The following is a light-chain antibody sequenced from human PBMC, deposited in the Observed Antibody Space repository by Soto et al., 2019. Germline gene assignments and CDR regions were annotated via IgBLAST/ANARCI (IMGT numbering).Light chain of an antibody. J-gene: IGLJ1*01. CDR2: EVS. Sequence: QSALTQPASVSGSPGQSITISCTGTSSDVGGYNYVSWYQQHPGKAPKLMIYEVSNRPSGASNRFSGSKSGNTASLTISGLPAEDAADYYCSSYTSSSTLVFGTGTKVTVL. V-gene: IGLV2-14*01. CDR3: SSYTSSSTLV. CDR1: SSDVGGYNY.